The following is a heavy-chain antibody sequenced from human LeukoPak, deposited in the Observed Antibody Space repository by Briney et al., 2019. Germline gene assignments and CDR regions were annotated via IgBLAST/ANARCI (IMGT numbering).Heavy chain of an antibody. Sequence: GGSLRLSCAASGFTFSSYAMSWVRQAPGKGLEWVSAISGSGGSTYYADSVKGRFTISRDNSKNTLYLQMNSLRAEDTAVYYFAKPYYYDSSGYEIGDAFDIWGQGTMVTVSS. CDR1: GFTFSSYA. CDR2: ISGSGGST. J-gene: IGHJ3*02. CDR3: AKPYYYDSSGYEIGDAFDI. D-gene: IGHD3-22*01. V-gene: IGHV3-23*01.